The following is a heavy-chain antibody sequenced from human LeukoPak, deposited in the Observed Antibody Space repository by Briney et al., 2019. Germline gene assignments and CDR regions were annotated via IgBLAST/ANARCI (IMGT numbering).Heavy chain of an antibody. CDR2: INTDGSST. V-gene: IGHV3-74*01. J-gene: IGHJ4*02. Sequence: GGSLRLSCAASGFTFSSYAMSWVRQAPGKGLVWVSRINTDGSSTSYADSVKGRFTISRDNSKNTLYLQMNSLRAEDTAVYYCAKGERYFDWLPDYFDYWGQGTLVTVSS. CDR3: AKGERYFDWLPDYFDY. D-gene: IGHD3-9*01. CDR1: GFTFSSYA.